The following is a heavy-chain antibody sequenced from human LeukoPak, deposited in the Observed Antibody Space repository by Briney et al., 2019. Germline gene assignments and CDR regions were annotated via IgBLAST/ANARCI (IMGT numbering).Heavy chain of an antibody. CDR2: INHSGST. J-gene: IGHJ2*01. Sequence: SETLSLTCAVYGGSFSGYYWSWIRQPPGKGLEWIGEINHSGSTNYNPSLKSRVTISVDTSKNQFSLKLSSVTAADTAVYYCARALKLRWYFDLWGRGTLVTVSS. D-gene: IGHD2-15*01. CDR1: GGSFSGYY. CDR3: ARALKLRWYFDL. V-gene: IGHV4-34*01.